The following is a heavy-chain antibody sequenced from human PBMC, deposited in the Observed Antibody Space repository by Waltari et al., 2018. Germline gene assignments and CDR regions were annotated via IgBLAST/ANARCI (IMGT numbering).Heavy chain of an antibody. CDR1: GFTFDDYT. J-gene: IGHJ4*02. V-gene: IGHV3-43*01. CDR3: AKDLVAAAGTFSFDY. CDR2: ISWDGGST. Sequence: EVQLVESGGVVVQPGGSLRLSCAASGFTFDDYTMHWVRQAPGKGLEWVSLISWDGGSTYYADSVKGRFTISRDNSKNSLYLQMNSLRTEDTALYYCAKDLVAAAGTFSFDYWGQGTLVTVSS. D-gene: IGHD6-13*01.